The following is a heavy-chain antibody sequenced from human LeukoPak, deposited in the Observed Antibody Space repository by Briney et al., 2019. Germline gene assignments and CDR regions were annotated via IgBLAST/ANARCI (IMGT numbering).Heavy chain of an antibody. V-gene: IGHV1-18*01. CDR3: ARGYSMVRGVIPDDFDY. CDR1: GYTFTSYG. D-gene: IGHD3-10*01. J-gene: IGHJ4*02. CDR2: ISAYNGNT. Sequence: ASVKVSCKASGYTFTSYGISWVRQAPGQGLEWMGWISAYNGNTNYAQKLQGRVTMTRDTSISTAYMELSRLRSDDTAVYYCARGYSMVRGVIPDDFDYWGQGTLVTVSS.